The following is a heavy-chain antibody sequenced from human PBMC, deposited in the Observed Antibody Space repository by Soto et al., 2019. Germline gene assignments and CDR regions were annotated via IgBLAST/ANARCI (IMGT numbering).Heavy chain of an antibody. CDR3: AKVRSTPIFGVVSLVDY. Sequence: PWGSLRLSCAASGFTFSSYAMSWVRQAPGKGLACVSTISGSGGTTYYADSVKGRFTISRDNSKNTLYLQMNILRAENTAVYYCAKVRSTPIFGVVSLVDYWGQGALVTVSS. J-gene: IGHJ4*02. D-gene: IGHD3-3*01. CDR1: GFTFSSYA. CDR2: ISGSGGTT. V-gene: IGHV3-23*01.